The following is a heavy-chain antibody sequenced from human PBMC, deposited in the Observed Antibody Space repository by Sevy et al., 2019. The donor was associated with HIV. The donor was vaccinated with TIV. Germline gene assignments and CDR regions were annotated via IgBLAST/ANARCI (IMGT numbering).Heavy chain of an antibody. J-gene: IGHJ4*02. CDR2: ISYDGSDK. D-gene: IGHD4-17*01. V-gene: IGHV3-30-3*01. CDR3: VREGTAVTARAFEY. CDR1: GFALSNYYA. Sequence: GGSLRLSCAASGFALSNYYAMHWVRQAPGKGLEAVALISYDGSDKYYADSVKGRFTISRDNFKNTLYLQMNSLKTEDTAVYYCVREGTAVTARAFEYWGQGTLVTVSS.